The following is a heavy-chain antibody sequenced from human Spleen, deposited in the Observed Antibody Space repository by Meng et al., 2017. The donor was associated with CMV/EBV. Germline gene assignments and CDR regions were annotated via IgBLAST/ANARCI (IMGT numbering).Heavy chain of an antibody. CDR2: ISPNSGDT. D-gene: IGHD2-2*01. J-gene: IGHJ4*02. CDR3: ARAAYTSFFDF. V-gene: IGHV1-2*02. Sequence: SCKASGPSFSGYYIHWLRQAPGQGPEWMGWISPNSGDTNYAQKFQGRVTMTRDTSTITVYMELTRLTSDDTAVYYCARAAYTSFFDFWGQGTLVTVSS. CDR1: GPSFSGYY.